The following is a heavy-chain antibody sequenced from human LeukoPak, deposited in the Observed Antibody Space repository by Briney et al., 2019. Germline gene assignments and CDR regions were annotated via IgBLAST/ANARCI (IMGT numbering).Heavy chain of an antibody. J-gene: IGHJ4*02. CDR3: VKDNRVQLWLSFSY. CDR1: GFTFSSYA. D-gene: IGHD3-10*01. V-gene: IGHV3-23*01. Sequence: GGSLRLSCAASGFTFSSYAMSWVRQAPGKGLEWVSGISGSGGNTYYADSVKGRFTVSRDNSKNTLYLQMNSLRAEDTAVYYCVKDNRVQLWLSFSYWGQGTLVAVSS. CDR2: ISGSGGNT.